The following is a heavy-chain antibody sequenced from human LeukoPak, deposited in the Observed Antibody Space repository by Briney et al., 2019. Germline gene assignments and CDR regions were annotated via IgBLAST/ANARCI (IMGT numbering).Heavy chain of an antibody. CDR2: ITGSGGST. D-gene: IGHD3-10*01. CDR3: AITYYYGSGSPNWFDP. CDR1: GFTVSSYA. V-gene: IGHV3-23*01. Sequence: GGSLRLSCAASGFTVSSYAMSSVRHAPGKGLEWVSAITGSGGSTYYADSVKGRFTLSRDNSKNTLYLQMNSLRAEDTAVYYCAITYYYGSGSPNWFDPWGQGTLVTVSS. J-gene: IGHJ5*02.